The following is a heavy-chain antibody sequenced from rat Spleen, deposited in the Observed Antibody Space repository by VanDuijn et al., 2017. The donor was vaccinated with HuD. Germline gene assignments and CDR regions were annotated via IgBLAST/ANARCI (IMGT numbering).Heavy chain of an antibody. D-gene: IGHD1-4*01. CDR1: GFTFSDYT. CDR2: IRYDGGST. CDR3: TTETGYNSYFDC. J-gene: IGHJ2*01. V-gene: IGHV5-20*01. Sequence: EVQLVESGGGLVQPGRSLKLSCSASGFTFSDYTMAWVRQAPKKGLEWVASIRYDGGSTYYRDSVKGRFTISRDNAKSSLSLQMDSLRSEDTATYYCTTETGYNSYFDCWGQGVMVTVSS.